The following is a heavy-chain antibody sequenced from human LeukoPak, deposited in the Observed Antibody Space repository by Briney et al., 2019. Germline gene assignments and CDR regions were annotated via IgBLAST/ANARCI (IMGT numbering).Heavy chain of an antibody. D-gene: IGHD3-22*01. J-gene: IGHJ5*02. CDR1: GGSISSSTYY. CDR2: ISYGGNT. V-gene: IGHV4-39*01. Sequence: ESSETLSLTCTVSGGSISSSTYYWAWIRQPPGKGLEWIGSISYGGNTYYNPSLESRVTISLDTSKNQFSLKLRSVTATDTAVYYCARQEDGYYYDNSWFDTWGQGTQVTVSS. CDR3: ARQEDGYYYDNSWFDT.